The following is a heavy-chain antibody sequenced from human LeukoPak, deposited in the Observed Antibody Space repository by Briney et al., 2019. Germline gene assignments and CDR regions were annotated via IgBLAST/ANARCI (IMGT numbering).Heavy chain of an antibody. Sequence: GGSLRLSCAASGFTFSSYAMSWVRQAPGKGLEWVSAISGSGVYTHYADSVKGRFTISRDNSKNTLYLQMNSLRAEDTAVYYCAKYVSAKGPPYALDVWGQGTTVTVSS. CDR2: ISGSGVYT. D-gene: IGHD2/OR15-2a*01. V-gene: IGHV3-23*01. CDR1: GFTFSSYA. CDR3: AKYVSAKGPPYALDV. J-gene: IGHJ6*02.